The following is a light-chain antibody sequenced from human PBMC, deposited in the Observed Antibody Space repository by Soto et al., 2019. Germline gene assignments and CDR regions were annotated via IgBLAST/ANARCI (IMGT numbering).Light chain of an antibody. V-gene: IGKV1-5*01. CDR2: ATS. J-gene: IGKJ5*01. CDR1: QTISSW. CDR3: QHFKSFPIT. Sequence: DIQMTQSPSTLSGSVGARVTITCRASQTISSWLAWYQQKPGKAPNLLIYATSSLQGGVPSRFSGSGSGTDFTLTISSLQPEDFATYYCQHFKSFPITFGQGTRLEIK.